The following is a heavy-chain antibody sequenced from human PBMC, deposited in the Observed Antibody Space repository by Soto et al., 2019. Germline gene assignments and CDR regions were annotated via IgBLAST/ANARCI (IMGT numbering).Heavy chain of an antibody. CDR2: IYSGGST. CDR1: GFTVSGNY. CDR3: ATTPPSDTAMVFDY. V-gene: IGHV3-53*04. J-gene: IGHJ4*02. D-gene: IGHD5-18*01. Sequence: EVQLVESGGGLVQPGGSLRLSCAASGFTVSGNYMSWVRQAPGKGLEWVSVIYSGGSTYYADSVKGRFTISRHNSKNTLYLQMNSLRAEDTAVYYCATTPPSDTAMVFDYWGQGTLVTVSS.